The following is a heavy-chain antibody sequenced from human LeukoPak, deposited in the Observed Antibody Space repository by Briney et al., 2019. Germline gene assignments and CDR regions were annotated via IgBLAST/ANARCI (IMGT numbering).Heavy chain of an antibody. V-gene: IGHV1-18*04. CDR1: GYIFSSYG. Sequence: GASVKVSCKTSGYIFSSYGVSWVRQVPGQGLEWMGWISGYNGNTDYAQKFQGRVSMTTDTSTSTVYMELSSLRSEDTAVYYCARDGRYSGYDSNAFDYWGQGTLVTVSS. CDR3: ARDGRYSGYDSNAFDY. CDR2: ISGYNGNT. J-gene: IGHJ4*02. D-gene: IGHD5-12*01.